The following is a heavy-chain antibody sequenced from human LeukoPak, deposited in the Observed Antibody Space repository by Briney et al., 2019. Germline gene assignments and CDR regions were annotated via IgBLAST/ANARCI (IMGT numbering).Heavy chain of an antibody. J-gene: IGHJ4*02. CDR3: AGGPYYFDY. V-gene: IGHV3-30*03. CDR2: ISYDGSNK. CDR1: GFTFSSYG. Sequence: GRSLRLSCAASGFTFSSYGMHWVRKAPGKGLEWVTFISYDGSNKYYADSVKGRFTISRDNSKNTLYLQMNSLRAEDTAVYYCAGGPYYFDYWGQGTLVTVSS.